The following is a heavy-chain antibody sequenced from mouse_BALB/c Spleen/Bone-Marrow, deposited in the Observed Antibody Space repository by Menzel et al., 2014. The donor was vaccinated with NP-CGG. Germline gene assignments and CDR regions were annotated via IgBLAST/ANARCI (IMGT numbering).Heavy chain of an antibody. J-gene: IGHJ3*01. CDR2: IDPANGYT. Sequence: VQLQQSGAELVKPGASVKLSCSASGFNIKDTYIHWVKQRPEQGLEWIGRIDPANGYTKYDPKFQGKATITADTSSHTAYLQLSSLTSEDTAVYYCARLDLFAYRGQGTLVTVSA. V-gene: IGHV14-3*02. CDR3: ARLDLFAY. CDR1: GFNIKDTY.